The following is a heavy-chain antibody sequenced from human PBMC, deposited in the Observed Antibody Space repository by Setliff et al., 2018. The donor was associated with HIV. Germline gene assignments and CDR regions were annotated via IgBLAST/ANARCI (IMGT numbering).Heavy chain of an antibody. CDR1: SYSISSGYY. D-gene: IGHD1-26*01. Sequence: SETLSLTCAVSSYSISSGYYWGWIRQPPGKGLEWIGSIYHSGSTYYNPSLTSRVTIPLDTSKNQFSLKLSSVTAADTAVYYCARHGEQLAYYYDMDVWGQGTTVTVSS. CDR2: IYHSGST. V-gene: IGHV4-38-2*01. J-gene: IGHJ6*02. CDR3: ARHGEQLAYYYDMDV.